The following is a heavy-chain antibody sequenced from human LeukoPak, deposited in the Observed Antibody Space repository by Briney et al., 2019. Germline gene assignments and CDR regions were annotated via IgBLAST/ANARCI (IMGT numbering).Heavy chain of an antibody. CDR1: GFTFSSYS. D-gene: IGHD6-13*01. CDR3: VKGQQQLNAFDI. CDR2: ISSSSSYI. Sequence: GGSLRLSCAASGFTFSSYSMNWVRQAPGKGLEWVSSISSSSSYIYYADSVKGRFTISRDNSKNTLYLQMSSLRAEDTAVYYCVKGQQQLNAFDIWGQGTMVTVSS. J-gene: IGHJ3*02. V-gene: IGHV3-21*01.